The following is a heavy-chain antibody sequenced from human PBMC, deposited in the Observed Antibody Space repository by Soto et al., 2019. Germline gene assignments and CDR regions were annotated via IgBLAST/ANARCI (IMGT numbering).Heavy chain of an antibody. CDR2: IRSRPYNYAT. V-gene: IGHV3-73*01. CDR1: WGKCVDSG. Sequence: CWAAVWGKCVDSGGHWARQASGKGLGWVGRIRSRPYNYATTYTASVEGRFTISRDDSKNTVYLQRNGLKTEDTAVYYCTTERDYWGRGTLVTVSS. CDR3: TTERDY. J-gene: IGHJ4*02.